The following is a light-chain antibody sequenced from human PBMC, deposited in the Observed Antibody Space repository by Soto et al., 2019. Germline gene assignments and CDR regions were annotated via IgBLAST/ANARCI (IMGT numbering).Light chain of an antibody. J-gene: IGKJ1*01. V-gene: IGKV3-15*01. CDR3: QQYNNWRT. CDR1: XSXSSN. CDR2: GAS. Sequence: EIVMTQSPXTLXVSPXXXAXXXXRXXXSXSSNLAWSQQKPGQAPRLLIYGASTRATGIPARFSGSGSGTEFTLTIRSLQSEHFAVYYCQQYNNWRTFGQGTKVEIK.